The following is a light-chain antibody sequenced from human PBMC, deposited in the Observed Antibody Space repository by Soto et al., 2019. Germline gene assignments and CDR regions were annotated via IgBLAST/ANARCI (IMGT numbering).Light chain of an antibody. V-gene: IGLV2-14*01. CDR3: SSYTSSSTLYV. J-gene: IGLJ1*01. CDR1: SSDVGGYNY. CDR2: EVS. Sequence: QSGLTQPAAVAGSPGQSITISCTGTSSDVGGYNYVSWYQQHPGKAPKLMIYEVSNRPSGVSNRFSGSKSGNTASLTISGLQAEDEADYYCSSYTSSSTLYVFGTGTKVTVX.